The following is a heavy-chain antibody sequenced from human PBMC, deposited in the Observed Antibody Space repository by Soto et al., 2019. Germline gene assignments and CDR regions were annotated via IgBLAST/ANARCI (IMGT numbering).Heavy chain of an antibody. Sequence: EVQLLESGGGLVQPGGSLRLSCAASGFTFSSYAMSWVRQAPGKGLEWVSGISDSGGSTYYADSVKGPFTISRDNSKNTLYLQMNSLRAEDTAVYYCANGCGGTCYSRIHYWGQGTLVTVSS. CDR2: ISDSGGST. D-gene: IGHD2-15*01. CDR1: GFTFSSYA. CDR3: ANGCGGTCYSRIHY. J-gene: IGHJ4*02. V-gene: IGHV3-23*01.